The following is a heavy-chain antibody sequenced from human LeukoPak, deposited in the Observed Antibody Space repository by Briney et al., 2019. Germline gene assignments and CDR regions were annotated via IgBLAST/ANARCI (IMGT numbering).Heavy chain of an antibody. J-gene: IGHJ4*02. CDR3: TRSDCSSGRCPGFDN. CDR2: TYYRSKWFI. Sequence: SQTLSLTCGISGDSVSSNSAAWNWIRQSPSRGLEWLGRTYYRSKWFINYAPSVKSRIIINPDTPKNQVSLQLNFVTPEDTAVYYCTRSDCSSGRCPGFDNWGQGTLVTVSS. D-gene: IGHD6-19*01. V-gene: IGHV6-1*01. CDR1: GDSVSSNSAA.